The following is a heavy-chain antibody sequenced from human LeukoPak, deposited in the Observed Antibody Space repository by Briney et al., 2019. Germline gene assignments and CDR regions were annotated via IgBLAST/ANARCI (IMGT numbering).Heavy chain of an antibody. V-gene: IGHV3-30*18. CDR1: GFTSSSYG. Sequence: PGGSLRLSCAASGFTSSSYGMHWVRQAPGKGLEWVAVISYDGSNKYYADSVKGRFTISRDNSKNTLYLQMNSLRAEDTAVYYCAKESGEWAFDIWGQGTMVTVSS. CDR2: ISYDGSNK. CDR3: AKESGEWAFDI. D-gene: IGHD2-8*01. J-gene: IGHJ3*02.